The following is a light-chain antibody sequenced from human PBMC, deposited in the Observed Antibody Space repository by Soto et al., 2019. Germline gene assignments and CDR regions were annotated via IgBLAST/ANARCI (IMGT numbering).Light chain of an antibody. CDR1: QSLRSGD. CDR2: GAS. Sequence: PGESATLTRRASQSLRSGDLACDQQIPGLAPGLLIYGASSRATGIPDGFSGSGSGTDFNLTVNRLAPEDFAVYYCHQYGTSPRTFGQGTKVEIK. CDR3: HQYGTSPRT. J-gene: IGKJ1*01. V-gene: IGKV3-20*01.